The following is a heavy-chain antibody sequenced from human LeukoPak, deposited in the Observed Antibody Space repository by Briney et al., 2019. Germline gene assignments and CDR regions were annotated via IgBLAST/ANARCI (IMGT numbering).Heavy chain of an antibody. CDR1: GYTFTSYG. Sequence: ASVKVSCKASGYTFTSYGISWVRQAPGQGLEWMGWISAYNGNTNYAQKLQGRVTMTTDTSTSTAYMELRSLRSDDTAVYYCARSQFGSCSLGSSDYWGQGTLVTVSS. CDR3: ARSQFGSCSLGSSDY. D-gene: IGHD2-15*01. J-gene: IGHJ4*02. CDR2: ISAYNGNT. V-gene: IGHV1-18*01.